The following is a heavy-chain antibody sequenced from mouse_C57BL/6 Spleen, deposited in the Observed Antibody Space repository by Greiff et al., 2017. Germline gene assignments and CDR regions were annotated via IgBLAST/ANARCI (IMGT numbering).Heavy chain of an antibody. Sequence: QVQLQQPGAELVMPGASVKLSCKASGYTFTSYWMHWVKQRPGQGLEWIGEIDPSDSYTNYNQKFKGKSTLTVDKSSSTAYMQLSSLTSADSAVYYCARRVYYGGDYWGQGTSLTVSS. J-gene: IGHJ2*02. V-gene: IGHV1-69*01. CDR3: ARRVYYGGDY. D-gene: IGHD2-1*01. CDR1: GYTFTSYW. CDR2: IDPSDSYT.